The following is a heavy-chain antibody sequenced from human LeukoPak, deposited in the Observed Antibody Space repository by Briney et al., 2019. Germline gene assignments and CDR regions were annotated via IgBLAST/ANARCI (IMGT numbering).Heavy chain of an antibody. CDR2: ISWNSGSI. CDR3: AKANTYTVTTSDWFDP. Sequence: LTGRSLRLSCAASGFTFDDYAMHWVRQAPGKGLEWVSGISWNSGSIGYADPVKGRFTISRDNAKNSLYLQMNSLRAEDTALYYCAKANTYTVTTSDWFDPWGQGTLVTVSS. CDR1: GFTFDDYA. V-gene: IGHV3-9*01. D-gene: IGHD4-17*01. J-gene: IGHJ5*02.